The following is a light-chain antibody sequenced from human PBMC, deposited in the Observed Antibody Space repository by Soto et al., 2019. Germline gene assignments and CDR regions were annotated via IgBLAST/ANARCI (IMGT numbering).Light chain of an antibody. CDR2: NVI. Sequence: QSALTQVASVSGSPGQSITISCTGPSMSVGGFNNVSWNQQHPGKPPNLMIYNVIYQPSGVSNRFSGSKSGNTASLTTSGLQAEDEGNYPCSSYTNTNTVVFGGGTQLTV. CDR3: SSYTNTNTVV. CDR1: SMSVGGFNN. J-gene: IGLJ2*01. V-gene: IGLV2-14*03.